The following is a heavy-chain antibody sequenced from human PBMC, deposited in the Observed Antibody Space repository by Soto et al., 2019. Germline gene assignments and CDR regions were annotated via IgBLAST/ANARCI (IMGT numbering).Heavy chain of an antibody. V-gene: IGHV3-23*01. J-gene: IGHJ4*02. D-gene: IGHD3-9*01. CDR1: GFIFSTYA. CDR3: AKGLRPRSYDILSPIDS. Sequence: VGSLRLSCAAPGFIFSTYAMSWVRQAPGKGLGWVSGISGSGGTTYYADSVKGRFTISRDNSKNTLYLQMSRLRAEDTAVYYCAKGLRPRSYDILSPIDSWGQGTQVTVPQ. CDR2: ISGSGGTT.